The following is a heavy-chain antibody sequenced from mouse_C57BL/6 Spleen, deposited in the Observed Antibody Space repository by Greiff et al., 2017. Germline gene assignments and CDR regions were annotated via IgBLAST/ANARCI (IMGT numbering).Heavy chain of an antibody. CDR1: GYTFTSYW. CDR3: ARTGGLLGLYFDV. J-gene: IGHJ1*03. V-gene: IGHV1-53*01. D-gene: IGHD4-1*01. CDR2: INPSNGGT. Sequence: QVQLQQPGTELVKPGASVKLSCKASGYTFTSYWMHWVKQRPGQGLEWIGNINPSNGGTNYNEKFKSKATLTVDKSSSTAYMQLSSLTSEDSAVYFCARTGGLLGLYFDVWGTGTTVTVSS.